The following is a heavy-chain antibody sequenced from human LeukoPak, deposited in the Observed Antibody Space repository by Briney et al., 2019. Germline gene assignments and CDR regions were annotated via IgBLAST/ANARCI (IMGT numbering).Heavy chain of an antibody. V-gene: IGHV4-59*08. CDR1: GGSISSYY. CDR3: ARLRMRRLLDL. J-gene: IGHJ5*02. CDR2: IYYSGST. Sequence: PSETLSLTCTVSGGSISSYYWSWIRQPPGKGLEWIGYIYYSGSTNYNPSLKSRVTISVDTSKNQFSLKLRFATAADTAVYFCARLRMRRLLDLWGQGTLVTVSS. D-gene: IGHD2-21*02.